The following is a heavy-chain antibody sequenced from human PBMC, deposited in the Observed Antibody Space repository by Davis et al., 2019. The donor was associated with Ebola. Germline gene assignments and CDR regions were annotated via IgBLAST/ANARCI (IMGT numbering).Heavy chain of an antibody. CDR1: GGSFSGYY. CDR2: INHSGST. D-gene: IGHD1-26*01. Sequence: PGGSLRLSCAVYGGSFSGYYWSWIRQPPGKGLEWIGEINHSGSTNYNPSLKSRVTISVDTSKNQFSLKLSSVTPADTAVYYCVRGYSGSYGRFDPWGQGTLVTVSS. V-gene: IGHV4-34*01. CDR3: VRGYSGSYGRFDP. J-gene: IGHJ5*02.